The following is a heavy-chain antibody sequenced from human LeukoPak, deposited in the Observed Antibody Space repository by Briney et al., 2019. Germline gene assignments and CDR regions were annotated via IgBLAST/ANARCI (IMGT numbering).Heavy chain of an antibody. D-gene: IGHD3-22*01. CDR3: ARTITMIVVVSDAFDI. Sequence: PGGSLRLSCAASGFTLSSNSMNWVRQAQGKGLEWCSSISSGGSYIYYADSVKGRFTTSRDNATNSLYLQMNSLRAEDTAVYYCARTITMIVVVSDAFDIWGQGTMVTVSS. J-gene: IGHJ3*02. V-gene: IGHV3-21*01. CDR1: GFTLSSNS. CDR2: ISSGGSYI.